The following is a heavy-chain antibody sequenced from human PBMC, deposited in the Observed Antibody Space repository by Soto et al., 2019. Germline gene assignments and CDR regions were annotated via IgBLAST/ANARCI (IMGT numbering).Heavy chain of an antibody. CDR1: GYSFTNYW. CDR2: FYPGDSDT. Sequence: GESLKISCKGSGYSFTNYWVAWVRQMPGKGLEWMGVFYPGDSDTRYSPSFQGQVTISGDKSISTAYLQWSGLQASDTAMYYCARGSGSYAAGFDYWGPGTLVTVSS. D-gene: IGHD1-26*01. CDR3: ARGSGSYAAGFDY. V-gene: IGHV5-51*01. J-gene: IGHJ4*02.